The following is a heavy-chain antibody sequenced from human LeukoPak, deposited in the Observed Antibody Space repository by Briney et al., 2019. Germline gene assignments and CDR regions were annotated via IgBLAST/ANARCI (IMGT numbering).Heavy chain of an antibody. CDR2: IYSGGST. V-gene: IGHV3-53*01. Sequence: GGSLRLSCAASGFNVSSNYMSWVRQAPGKGLEWVSVIYSGGSTYYADSVKGRFIISRDNSKNMLYLQMNSLRAEDTAVYYCAKVVAGTEGFLEWLLPYYYYMDVWGKGTTVTVSS. D-gene: IGHD3-3*01. J-gene: IGHJ6*03. CDR3: AKVVAGTEGFLEWLLPYYYYMDV. CDR1: GFNVSSNY.